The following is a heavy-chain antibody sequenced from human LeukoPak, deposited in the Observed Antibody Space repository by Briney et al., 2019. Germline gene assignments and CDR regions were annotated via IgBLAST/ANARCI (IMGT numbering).Heavy chain of an antibody. CDR1: GFTFSSYS. J-gene: IGHJ4*02. V-gene: IGHV3-48*04. CDR3: ARDLTVGATDY. Sequence: QSGGSLRLSCAASGFTFSSYSMNWVRQAPGKGLEWVSYISSSSSTIYYADSVKGRFTISRDNAKNSLYLQMNSLRAEDTAVYYCARDLTVGATDYWGQGTLVTVSS. D-gene: IGHD1-26*01. CDR2: ISSSSSTI.